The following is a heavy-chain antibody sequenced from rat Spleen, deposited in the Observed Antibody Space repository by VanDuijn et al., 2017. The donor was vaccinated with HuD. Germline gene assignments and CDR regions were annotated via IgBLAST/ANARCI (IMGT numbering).Heavy chain of an antibody. CDR3: TTEANYPGSYFDY. Sequence: EVQLVESGGGLVQPGRSLKLSCAASGFTFSNYGMAWIRQAPTKGLECIASISYDGSATYYRDSVKGRFTISRDNAKSTLYLQMDSLRSEDTATYYCTTEANYPGSYFDYWGQGVMVTVSS. J-gene: IGHJ2*01. D-gene: IGHD1-4*01. CDR2: ISYDGSAT. V-gene: IGHV5-19*01. CDR1: GFTFSNYG.